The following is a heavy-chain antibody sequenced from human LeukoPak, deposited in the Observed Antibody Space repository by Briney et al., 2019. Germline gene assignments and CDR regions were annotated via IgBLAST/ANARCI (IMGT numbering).Heavy chain of an antibody. J-gene: IGHJ4*02. CDR2: ISDSGGST. CDR1: GFTFSSYA. D-gene: IGHD3-3*01. Sequence: GGSLTLSCAASGFTFSSYAMSWIRQPPGKGLGWVSAISDSGGSTYYADSVKGRFTISRDNSKNTLYLQMNSLRAEDAAVYYCSKFTRGLDYWGQGTLVTVSS. V-gene: IGHV3-23*01. CDR3: SKFTRGLDY.